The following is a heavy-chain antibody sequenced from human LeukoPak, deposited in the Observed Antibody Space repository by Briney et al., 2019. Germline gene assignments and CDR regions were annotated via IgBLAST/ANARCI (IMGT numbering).Heavy chain of an antibody. CDR2: ISGSGGST. Sequence: GRSLRLFCAASGFTFSSDAMSWARQAPGKGLERVAAISGSGGSTYYADSVKGRFTISRDNSKNTLYLQMKSLRAEDTAVYYCATSRQWLVRYFDYWGQGTLATVSS. D-gene: IGHD6-19*01. CDR1: GFTFSSDA. V-gene: IGHV3-23*01. J-gene: IGHJ4*02. CDR3: ATSRQWLVRYFDY.